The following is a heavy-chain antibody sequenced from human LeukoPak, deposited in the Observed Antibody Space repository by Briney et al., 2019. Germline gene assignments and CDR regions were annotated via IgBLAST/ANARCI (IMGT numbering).Heavy chain of an antibody. CDR1: GFAFSSYA. D-gene: IGHD3-22*01. V-gene: IGHV3-23*01. Sequence: GGTLRLSCEASGFAFSSYAMSWVRQAPGKGLEWVSGISGTGDNTYYADSVKGRFTISRDNSKNTLYVQVNSLGAEDTAAYYCAKGSYYDSSGSFYFDYWGQGTLVTVSS. CDR3: AKGSYYDSSGSFYFDY. CDR2: ISGTGDNT. J-gene: IGHJ4*02.